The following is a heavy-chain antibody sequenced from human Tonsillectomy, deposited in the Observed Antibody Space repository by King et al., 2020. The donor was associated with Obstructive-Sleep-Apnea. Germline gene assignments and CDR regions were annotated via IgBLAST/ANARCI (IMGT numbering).Heavy chain of an antibody. J-gene: IGHJ5*02. CDR3: ATAWRARLPSSGDNARKHLFLQRRGLRAGNPPVIYCAKVNGEDFYRWFDP. D-gene: IGHD7-27*01. Sequence: VQLVESGGGSVQPGGSLRLSCAASGFTFSDYAMSWVRQAPGKGLEWVSAISRRGDSPYYADSVKGRFTISRDNSRNTLYLQMNSLRAEDTAVYYCATAWRARLPSSGDNARKHLFLQRRGLRAGNPPVIYCAKVNGEDFYRWFDPGGQGPLVPFS. V-gene: IGHV3-23*04. CDR1: GFTFSDYA. CDR2: ISRRGDSP.